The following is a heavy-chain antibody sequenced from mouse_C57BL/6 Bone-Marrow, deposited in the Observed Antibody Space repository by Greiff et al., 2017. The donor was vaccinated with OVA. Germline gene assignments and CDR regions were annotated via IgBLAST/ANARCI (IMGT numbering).Heavy chain of an antibody. CDR2: INPSSGYT. V-gene: IGHV1-7*01. Sequence: QVQLQQSGAELAKPGASVKLSCKASGYTFTSYWMHWVKQRPGQGLEWIGYINPSSGYTKYNQKFKDKDTLTADKSSSTAYMQLSSLTYEDSAVYYCAREGSYWYFDVWGTGTTVTVSS. D-gene: IGHD1-1*01. J-gene: IGHJ1*03. CDR1: GYTFTSYW. CDR3: AREGSYWYFDV.